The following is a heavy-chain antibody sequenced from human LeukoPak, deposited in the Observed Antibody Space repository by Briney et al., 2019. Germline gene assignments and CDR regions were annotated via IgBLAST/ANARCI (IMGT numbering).Heavy chain of an antibody. Sequence: TLSXTCTVSGGSISSGDYYWSWIRQPPGTGLEWIGYIYYSGSTYYNPSLKSRVTISVDTSKNQFSLKLSSVTAADTAVYYCAREGFHYDILTGYYRVRAFDIWGQGTMVTVSS. D-gene: IGHD3-9*01. CDR3: AREGFHYDILTGYYRVRAFDI. J-gene: IGHJ3*02. V-gene: IGHV4-30-4*01. CDR1: GGSISSGDYY. CDR2: IYYSGST.